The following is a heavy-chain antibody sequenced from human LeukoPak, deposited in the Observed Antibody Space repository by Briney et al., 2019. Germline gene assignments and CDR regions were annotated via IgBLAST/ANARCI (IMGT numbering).Heavy chain of an antibody. J-gene: IGHJ6*02. CDR2: INAGNGNT. CDR1: GYTFINHA. D-gene: IGHD2-2*01. CDR3: ARSILVVPVASHYNYGVDV. Sequence: GASVKVSCKASGYTFINHAIHWVRQAPGQRLEWMGWINAGNGNTRYSQRFQGGVTITRDTSASTAYMELSSLRSEDTAVYYCARSILVVPVASHYNYGVDVWGQGTTVTVSS. V-gene: IGHV1-3*01.